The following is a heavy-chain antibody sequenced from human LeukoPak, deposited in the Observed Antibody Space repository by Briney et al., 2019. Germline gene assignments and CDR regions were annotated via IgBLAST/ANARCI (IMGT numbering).Heavy chain of an antibody. Sequence: GGSLRLSCAGSGFNFSSYSMSWVRQAPWKGLEFVSSISSSSSFIYYADSVKGRFTISRDNAKKSLSLQMNSLRADDTAVYYCARRSAAKDAFDIWGQGTMVTVSS. CDR1: GFNFSSYS. V-gene: IGHV3-21*01. CDR3: ARRSAAKDAFDI. D-gene: IGHD6-25*01. CDR2: ISSSSSFI. J-gene: IGHJ3*02.